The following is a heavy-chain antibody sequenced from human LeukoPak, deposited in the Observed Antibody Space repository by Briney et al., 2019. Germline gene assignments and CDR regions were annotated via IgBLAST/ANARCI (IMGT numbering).Heavy chain of an antibody. Sequence: PGGSLRLSCAASGFAFSSYAMSWVRQAPGKGLEWVSSLISSGTTTYYADSVKGRFTISRDNSKNTVHLQMDSLRAEDSAVYYCDKNAGYSYGLYYFDYWGQGTLVTVSS. V-gene: IGHV3-23*01. CDR2: LISSGTTT. D-gene: IGHD5-18*01. CDR3: DKNAGYSYGLYYFDY. CDR1: GFAFSSYA. J-gene: IGHJ4*02.